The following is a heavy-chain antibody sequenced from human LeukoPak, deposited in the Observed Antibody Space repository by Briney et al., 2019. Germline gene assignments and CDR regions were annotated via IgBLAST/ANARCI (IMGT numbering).Heavy chain of an antibody. J-gene: IGHJ5*01. CDR1: AGSISSRNYY. D-gene: IGHD2-2*01. CDR2: IYYSGTT. CDR3: ASSLRYCSSTSCYLGWFDS. V-gene: IGHV4-39*01. Sequence: PSETLSLTCSVSAGSISSRNYYWGWIRQPPGKGLEWIGSIYYSGTTYYNPSLRSRVSMSVDTSKNQFCLKLSSVTAADTAVYYCASSLRYCSSTSCYLGWFDSWGQGALVTVSP.